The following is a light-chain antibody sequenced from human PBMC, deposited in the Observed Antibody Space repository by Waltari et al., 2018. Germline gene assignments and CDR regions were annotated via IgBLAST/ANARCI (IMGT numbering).Light chain of an antibody. CDR1: QSISRY. CDR3: QNHERLPAM. Sequence: EIVLTQSPGTLSLSPGERATLPCRASQSISRYLAWYQQKPGQAPRLLIDAAASRATGLPDRFSGSGSGTDFSLTISRLEPEDFAVYYCQNHERLPAMFGQGTKVEIK. J-gene: IGKJ1*01. V-gene: IGKV3-20*01. CDR2: AAA.